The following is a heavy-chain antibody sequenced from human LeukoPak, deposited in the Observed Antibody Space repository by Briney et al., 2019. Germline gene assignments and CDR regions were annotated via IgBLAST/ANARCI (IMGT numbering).Heavy chain of an antibody. J-gene: IGHJ4*02. CDR2: ISGSGGST. CDR1: GFTFSSYA. V-gene: IGHV3-23*01. Sequence: PGGSLRLSCAASGFTFSSYAMSWVRQAPGKGLEWVSAISGSGGSTYYADSVKGRFTISRDNSKNTLYLQMNSLRAEDTAVYYCASPHPAYYGGNSLTGQLDYWGQGTLVTVSS. CDR3: ASPHPAYYGGNSLTGQLDY. D-gene: IGHD4-23*01.